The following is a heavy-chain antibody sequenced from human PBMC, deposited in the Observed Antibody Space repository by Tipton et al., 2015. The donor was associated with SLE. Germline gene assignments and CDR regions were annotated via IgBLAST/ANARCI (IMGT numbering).Heavy chain of an antibody. V-gene: IGHV4-39*01. CDR2: IYDTGAT. CDR1: GCSVSSSSKY. D-gene: IGHD6-13*01. CDR3: ARQGPPGLAAAGAGIDF. J-gene: IGHJ4*02. Sequence: TLSLTCTVSGCSVSSSSKYWAWIRQPPGKGLEGIGCIYDTGATYFNPSPKSRLTIAVDMSKNQFSLKLNSVTAADTAFYYCARQGPPGLAAAGAGIDFWGQGTLVTVSS.